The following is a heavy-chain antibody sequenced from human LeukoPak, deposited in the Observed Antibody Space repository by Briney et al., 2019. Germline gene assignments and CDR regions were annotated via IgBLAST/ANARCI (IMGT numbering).Heavy chain of an antibody. V-gene: IGHV4-4*02. J-gene: IGHJ6*02. D-gene: IGHD2-2*01. Sequence: PSETLSLTCAVSGGSISSSNWWSWVRQPPGKGLEWIGEIYHSGSTNYNPSLTSRVTISVDKSKNQFSLKLSSVTAADTAVYYCARDPRYCSSTSCYDKNGMDVWGQGTTVTVSS. CDR3: ARDPRYCSSTSCYDKNGMDV. CDR2: IYHSGST. CDR1: GGSISSSNW.